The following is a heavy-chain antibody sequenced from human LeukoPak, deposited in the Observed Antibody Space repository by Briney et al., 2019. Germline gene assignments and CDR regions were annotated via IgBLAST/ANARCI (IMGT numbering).Heavy chain of an antibody. Sequence: SETLSLTCTVSGGSIGTYYWSWVRQSPGTGLEWIGYIYVTGTRYNPYLQSRVTISVDRSRNQFFLKMTSVAAADTAVYYCARHIGGGIEDMDVWGRGTKVTVSS. CDR1: GGSIGTYY. D-gene: IGHD3-16*02. CDR3: ARHIGGGIEDMDV. CDR2: IYVTGT. V-gene: IGHV4-59*08. J-gene: IGHJ6*03.